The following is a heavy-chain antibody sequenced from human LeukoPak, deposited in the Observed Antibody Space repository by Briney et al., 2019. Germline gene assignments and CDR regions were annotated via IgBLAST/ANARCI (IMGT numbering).Heavy chain of an antibody. CDR2: ISDSGGNT. J-gene: IGHJ5*02. Sequence: GGSLRLSCAVSGITLSNYGMSWVRQAPGKGLEWVAGISDSGGNTNYADSVKGRFTISRDNPKNTLFLQMNSLRAEDTAVYYCARDKRPYSSGWYRGGWFDPWGQGTLVTVSS. D-gene: IGHD6-19*01. CDR3: ARDKRPYSSGWYRGGWFDP. CDR1: GITLSNYG. V-gene: IGHV3-23*01.